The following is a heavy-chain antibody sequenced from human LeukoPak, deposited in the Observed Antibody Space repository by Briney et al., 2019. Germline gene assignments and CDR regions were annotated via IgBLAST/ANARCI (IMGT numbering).Heavy chain of an antibody. CDR3: ARLLVYASGAEAFDY. J-gene: IGHJ4*02. D-gene: IGHD3-10*01. Sequence: GGSLRLSCAASGFTFNNYSMNWVRQAPGKGLEWISYISSRSITIYYADSVKGRFTISRDNAKNSLNLQMNRLRAEDTALYYCARLLVYASGAEAFDYWGQGTLVTVSS. CDR1: GFTFNNYS. V-gene: IGHV3-48*01. CDR2: ISSRSITI.